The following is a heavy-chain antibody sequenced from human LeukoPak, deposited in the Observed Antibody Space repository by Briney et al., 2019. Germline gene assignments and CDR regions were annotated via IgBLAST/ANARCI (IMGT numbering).Heavy chain of an antibody. Sequence: SETLSLTCTVSGGSISPYYRSWIRQPPGKELEWIAFIFYTGSAHYKSSLTSRVTISVDTSKNQLSLKLTSVTAADTAVYYCARHSGASPHYFDFWGQGTLVTVSS. J-gene: IGHJ4*02. CDR2: IFYTGSA. V-gene: IGHV4-59*08. D-gene: IGHD1-26*01. CDR3: ARHSGASPHYFDF. CDR1: GGSISPYY.